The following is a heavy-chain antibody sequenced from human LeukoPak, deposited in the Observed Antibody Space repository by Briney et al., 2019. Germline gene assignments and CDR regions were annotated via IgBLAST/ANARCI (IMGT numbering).Heavy chain of an antibody. V-gene: IGHV4-59*01. CDR1: GGSISSYY. CDR2: ISYSGST. D-gene: IGHD5-12*01. Sequence: SETLSLTCTVSGGSISSYYWSWIRQPPGKGLEWIGYISYSGSTNFNPSLKSRVTISVDTSKNQFSLKLSSVTAADTAVYYCASHSGYDFSYFDYWGQGTLVTVSS. J-gene: IGHJ4*02. CDR3: ASHSGYDFSYFDY.